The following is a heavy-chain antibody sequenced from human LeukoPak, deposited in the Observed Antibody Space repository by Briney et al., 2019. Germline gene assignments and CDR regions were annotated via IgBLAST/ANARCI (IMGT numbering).Heavy chain of an antibody. Sequence: GGSLRLSCAASGFTFSSYAMSWVRQAPGKGLEWVSAISGSGGSTYYADSVKGRFTISRDNSKNTLYLQMNSLRAEDTAVDYCTKELLQMAVAGQCDYRGQGTLVTVSS. CDR1: GFTFSSYA. J-gene: IGHJ4*02. CDR2: ISGSGGST. CDR3: TKELLQMAVAGQCDY. D-gene: IGHD6-19*01. V-gene: IGHV3-23*01.